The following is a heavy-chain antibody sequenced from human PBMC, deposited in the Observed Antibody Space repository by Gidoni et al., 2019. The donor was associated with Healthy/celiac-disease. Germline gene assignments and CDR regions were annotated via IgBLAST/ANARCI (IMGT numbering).Heavy chain of an antibody. Sequence: TASGFTFSSYAMSWVRQVPGKGLEWVSAISGSGGSTYYADSVKGRFTISRDNSKNTLYLQMNSLRAEDTAVYYCAQDDYYGSGSQFDYWGQGTLVTVSS. J-gene: IGHJ4*02. CDR2: ISGSGGST. CDR1: GFTFSSYA. D-gene: IGHD3-10*01. V-gene: IGHV3-23*01. CDR3: AQDDYYGSGSQFDY.